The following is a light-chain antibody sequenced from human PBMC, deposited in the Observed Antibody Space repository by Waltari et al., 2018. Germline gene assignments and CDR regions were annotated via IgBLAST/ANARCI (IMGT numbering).Light chain of an antibody. CDR2: ETS. Sequence: EIVLTQSPGTLSLSPGERATLSCRARQNIRKYLVWYQQKPGQAPRLLMYETSIRATGTPDRFSGSGFGTDFSLTISRLEPEDFAVYYCQNYERLPATFGQGTKVEIK. J-gene: IGKJ1*01. V-gene: IGKV3-20*01. CDR1: QNIRKY. CDR3: QNYERLPAT.